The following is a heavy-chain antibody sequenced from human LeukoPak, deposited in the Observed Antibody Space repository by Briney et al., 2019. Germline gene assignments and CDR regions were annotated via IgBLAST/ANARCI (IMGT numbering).Heavy chain of an antibody. Sequence: SETLSLTCTVSSGSISSYYWNWIRQPPGKGLQWIGYIYYSGSTNYNPSLKSRVTMSVDTSKNQFSLKLSSVTAADTAVYYCARDLGYGDPFDYWGQETLVTVSS. J-gene: IGHJ4*02. D-gene: IGHD4-17*01. CDR2: IYYSGST. CDR3: ARDLGYGDPFDY. CDR1: SGSISSYY. V-gene: IGHV4-59*01.